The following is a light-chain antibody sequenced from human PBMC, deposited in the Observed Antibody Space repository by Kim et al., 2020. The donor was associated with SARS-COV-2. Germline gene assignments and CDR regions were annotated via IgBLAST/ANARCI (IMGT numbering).Light chain of an antibody. CDR3: QQYDNLYT. V-gene: IGKV1-33*01. J-gene: IGKJ2*01. CDR1: QDISNY. CDR2: DAS. Sequence: LSASVGDRVPITCQASQDISNYLNWYQKKPGKAPKLLIYDASNLETGVPSRFSGSGSGTDFTFTISSLQPEDIATYYCQQYDNLYTFGQGTKLEI.